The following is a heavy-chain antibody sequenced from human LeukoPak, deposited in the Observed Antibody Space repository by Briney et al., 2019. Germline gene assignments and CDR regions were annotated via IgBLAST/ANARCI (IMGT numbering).Heavy chain of an antibody. CDR1: GYTFTSYY. CDR3: ARDSKVLGIYCSGGSCYKYYYMDV. Sequence: ASVKVSCKASGYTFTSYYMHWVRQAPGQGLEWMGIINPSGGSTSYAQKFQGRVTMTRDMSTSTVYMELSSLRSEDTAVYYCARDSKVLGIYCSGGSCYKYYYMDVWGKGTTVTVSS. CDR2: INPSGGST. V-gene: IGHV1-46*01. D-gene: IGHD2-15*01. J-gene: IGHJ6*03.